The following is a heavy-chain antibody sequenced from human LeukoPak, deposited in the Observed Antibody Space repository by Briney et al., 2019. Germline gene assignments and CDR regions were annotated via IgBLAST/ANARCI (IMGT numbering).Heavy chain of an antibody. CDR1: GGSIARYY. Sequence: SETLSLTCTVSGGSIARYYWSGIRDPPRKGQEWVGYISYTGSTKYHPPLKSRVTTSLDTSPNQCSLKLTSVSAADTPVYFFARVYQSAEYYFGSWGQGSLLSVST. CDR2: ISYTGST. J-gene: IGHJ4*02. V-gene: IGHV4-59*01. CDR3: ARVYQSAEYYFGS. D-gene: IGHD2-2*01.